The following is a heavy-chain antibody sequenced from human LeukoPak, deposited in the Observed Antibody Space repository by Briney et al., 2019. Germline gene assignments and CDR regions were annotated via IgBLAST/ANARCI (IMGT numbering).Heavy chain of an antibody. J-gene: IGHJ4*02. Sequence: PSETLSLTRTVSGGSINSYYWSWIRQSPEKGLEWIAYIDHSGSSNYNPSLKSRVSISIDTSKNQFSLRLTSVTAADTAVYYCARFQNGYSYGLYYFDTWGQGTLVTVSS. CDR2: IDHSGSS. V-gene: IGHV4-59*01. CDR1: GGSINSYY. CDR3: ARFQNGYSYGLYYFDT. D-gene: IGHD5-18*01.